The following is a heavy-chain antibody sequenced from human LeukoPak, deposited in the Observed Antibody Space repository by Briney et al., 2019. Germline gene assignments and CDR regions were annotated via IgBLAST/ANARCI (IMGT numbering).Heavy chain of an antibody. CDR1: GGSINSYY. Sequence: SETLSLTCTVSGGSINSYYWSWIRQPPGKGLECVGYIHYTGSTNYHPSFKRRVTISVKKSKRHLSLKLSSITGGDTAIYYRARGGYYGSGNDFRFDPWGKGTLVTVSS. CDR2: IHYTGST. V-gene: IGHV4-59*01. D-gene: IGHD3-10*01. CDR3: ARGGYYGSGNDFRFDP. J-gene: IGHJ5*02.